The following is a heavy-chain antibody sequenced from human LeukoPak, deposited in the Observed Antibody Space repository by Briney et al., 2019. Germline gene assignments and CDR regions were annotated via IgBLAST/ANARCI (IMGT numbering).Heavy chain of an antibody. CDR1: GFTFSSYS. J-gene: IGHJ4*02. CDR2: ISSSSSTI. Sequence: GGSLRLSRAASGFTFSSYSMNWARQAPGKGREWVSYISSSSSTIYYADSVKGRFTISRDNAKNSLYLQMSSLRAEDTAVYYCARGSAIDYWGQGTLVTVSS. CDR3: ARGSAIDY. V-gene: IGHV3-48*01.